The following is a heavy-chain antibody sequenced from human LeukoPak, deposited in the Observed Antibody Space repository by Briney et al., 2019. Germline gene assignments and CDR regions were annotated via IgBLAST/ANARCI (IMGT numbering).Heavy chain of an antibody. D-gene: IGHD7-27*01. Sequence: VGSLRLSCAASGFTFSSYSMNWVRQAPGKGLEWVSSISSSSSYIYYAESVKGRFTISRDNAKNSLYLQMSGLRAEDTAVYYCARVPGLGKLDYWGQGTLVTVSS. CDR3: ARVPGLGKLDY. J-gene: IGHJ4*02. CDR1: GFTFSSYS. V-gene: IGHV3-21*01. CDR2: ISSSSSYI.